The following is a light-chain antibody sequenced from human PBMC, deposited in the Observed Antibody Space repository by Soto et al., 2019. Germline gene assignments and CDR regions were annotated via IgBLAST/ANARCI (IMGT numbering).Light chain of an antibody. J-gene: IGKJ5*01. CDR1: QSVSIH. CDR3: QQYSNWPPIT. Sequence: ETVMTQSPGTLSASLGERATLPCRSSQSVSIHLAWYQQKPGQAPRLLIYDTSTRATGIPARFSGSGSGTEFTLTISSLQSEDFAVYYCQQYSNWPPITFGQGTRLEIK. CDR2: DTS. V-gene: IGKV3-15*01.